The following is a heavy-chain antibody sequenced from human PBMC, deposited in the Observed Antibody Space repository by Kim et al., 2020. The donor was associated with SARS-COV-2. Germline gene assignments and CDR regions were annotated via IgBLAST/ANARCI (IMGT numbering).Heavy chain of an antibody. CDR3: ARRRGSGSYSPPDY. Sequence: VDSVKGRFTISRDNAKNSLYLQMNSLRAEDTAVYYCARRRGSGSYSPPDYWGQGTLVTVSS. V-gene: IGHV3-7*03. D-gene: IGHD3-10*01. J-gene: IGHJ4*02.